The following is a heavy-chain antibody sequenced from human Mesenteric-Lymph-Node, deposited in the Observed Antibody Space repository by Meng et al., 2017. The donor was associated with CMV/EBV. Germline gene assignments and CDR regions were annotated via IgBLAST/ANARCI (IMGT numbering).Heavy chain of an antibody. CDR1: GYTFISYG. V-gene: IGHV1-18*01. J-gene: IGHJ3*02. CDR2: ISAYNGNT. Sequence: ASVKVSCKASGYTFISYGITWVRQAAGQGLEWMGWISAYNGNTNYAQKLQGRVTMTTDTSTSTAYMELRSLRSDDTAVYYCARGVTSGYPDNAFDIWGQGTMVTVSS. D-gene: IGHD3-22*01. CDR3: ARGVTSGYPDNAFDI.